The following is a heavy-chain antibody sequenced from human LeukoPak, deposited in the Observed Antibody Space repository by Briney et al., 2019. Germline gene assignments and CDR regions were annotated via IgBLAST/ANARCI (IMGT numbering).Heavy chain of an antibody. Sequence: SQTLSLTCAISGDSVSSNSAAWNWIRQSPSRGLEWLGRTYYRSKWYNDYAVSVKSRITINPDTSKNQFSLQLNSVTPEDTAVYYCARGHVESPRYYYGMDVWGQGTTVTVSS. V-gene: IGHV6-1*01. CDR2: TYYRSKWYN. J-gene: IGHJ6*02. D-gene: IGHD3-3*01. CDR3: ARGHVESPRYYYGMDV. CDR1: GDSVSSNSAA.